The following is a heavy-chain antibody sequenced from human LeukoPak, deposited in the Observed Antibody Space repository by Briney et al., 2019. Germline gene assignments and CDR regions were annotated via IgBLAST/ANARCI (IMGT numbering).Heavy chain of an antibody. CDR3: ARDLYLGAIGDYVEGFDY. V-gene: IGHV3-48*04. J-gene: IGHJ4*02. Sequence: GGSLRLSCAASGFTFSSYSMNWVRQAPGKGLEWVSYISSSSSTIYYADSVKGRFTISRDNAKNTLYLQMNSLRAEDTAVYYCARDLYLGAIGDYVEGFDYWGQGTLVTVSS. CDR2: ISSSSSTI. D-gene: IGHD4-17*01. CDR1: GFTFSSYS.